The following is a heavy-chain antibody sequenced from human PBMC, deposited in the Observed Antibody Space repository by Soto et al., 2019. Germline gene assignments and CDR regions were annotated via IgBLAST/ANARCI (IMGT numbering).Heavy chain of an antibody. V-gene: IGHV1-69*12. D-gene: IGHD5-18*01. Sequence: QVQLVQSGAEVKKPESSVKVSCKAAGGTFSTYAISRVRQAPGQGLEWMGGIIPMFGTANYAQRFQDRVTITADESTNTVYMELSSLRSEDTAVYFCASGIQLWLRRINNGYSGWGQGTLVTVSS. J-gene: IGHJ4*02. CDR1: GGTFSTYA. CDR3: ASGIQLWLRRINNGYSG. CDR2: IIPMFGTA.